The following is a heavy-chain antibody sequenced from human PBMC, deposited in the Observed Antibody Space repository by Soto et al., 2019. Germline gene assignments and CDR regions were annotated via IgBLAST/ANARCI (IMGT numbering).Heavy chain of an antibody. D-gene: IGHD3-3*01. V-gene: IGHV4-4*07. Sequence: SETLSLTCSVSGGTISGYYWTWIRQPAGKGLEWIGRIYSSGNTKYNPSLQSRVTMSPDTSNNQFSLRLTSVTAADTAVYYCARGQRFSDRFDPWGQGTLVTVSS. CDR2: IYSSGNT. CDR3: ARGQRFSDRFDP. J-gene: IGHJ5*02. CDR1: GGTISGYY.